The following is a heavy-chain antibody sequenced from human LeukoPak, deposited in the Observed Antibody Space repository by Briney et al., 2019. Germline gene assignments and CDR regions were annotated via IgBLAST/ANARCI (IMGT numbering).Heavy chain of an antibody. V-gene: IGHV4-4*02. Sequence: PSGTLSLTCAVSGGSISSSNWWSWVHQPPGKGLEWIGKIHHSGSTNYNPSLKSRVTISVDKSKNLFSLKLSSVTAADTAVYYCAREGYSSGWLGFDYWGQGTLVTVSS. D-gene: IGHD6-19*01. CDR3: AREGYSSGWLGFDY. J-gene: IGHJ4*02. CDR1: GGSISSSNW. CDR2: IHHSGST.